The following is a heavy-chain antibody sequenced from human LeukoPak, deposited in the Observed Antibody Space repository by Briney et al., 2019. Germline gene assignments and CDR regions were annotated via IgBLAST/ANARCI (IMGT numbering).Heavy chain of an antibody. CDR2: ITHGGRT. Sequence: PSETLSLTCSVYVGSFSGYHWSWIRQSPGKGLEGSGEITHGGRTTYNPSRKSRATISVDTSTNQASLKVTSVTAADAAVYYCARTPIQSFGVLSVPFYMDVWATGTTVTVSS. CDR3: ARTPIQSFGVLSVPFYMDV. D-gene: IGHD3-3*01. J-gene: IGHJ6*03. V-gene: IGHV4-34*01. CDR1: VGSFSGYH.